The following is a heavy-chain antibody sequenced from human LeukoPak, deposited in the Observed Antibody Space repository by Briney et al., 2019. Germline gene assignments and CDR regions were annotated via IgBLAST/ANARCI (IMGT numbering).Heavy chain of an antibody. J-gene: IGHJ6*03. CDR1: GGSFSGYY. D-gene: IGHD3-3*01. CDR2: INHSGST. CDR3: ASPPLYYDFWSAPGYMDV. Sequence: SETLSLTCAVYGGSFSGYYWSWIRQPPGKGLEWIGEINHSGSTNYNPSLKSRVTISVDTSKNQFSLKLSSVTAADTAVYYCASPPLYYDFWSAPGYMDVWGKGTTVTVSS. V-gene: IGHV4-34*01.